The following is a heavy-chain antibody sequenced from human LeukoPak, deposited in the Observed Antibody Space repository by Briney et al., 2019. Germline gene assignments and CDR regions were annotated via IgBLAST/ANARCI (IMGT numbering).Heavy chain of an antibody. CDR1: GFTFSSNA. CDR2: ISGTGGST. Sequence: GGSLRLSCAASGFTFSSNAMSWVRQAPGKGLEWVSAISGTGGSTYYADSVKGRFTISRDNSKNTLYLQMNSLRAEDTAVYYCAKEEGMIVVVNWFDPWGQGTLVTVSS. CDR3: AKEEGMIVVVNWFDP. V-gene: IGHV3-23*01. D-gene: IGHD3-22*01. J-gene: IGHJ5*02.